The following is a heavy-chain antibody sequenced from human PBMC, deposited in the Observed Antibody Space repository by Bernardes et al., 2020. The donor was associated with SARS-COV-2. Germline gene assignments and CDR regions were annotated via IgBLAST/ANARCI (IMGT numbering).Heavy chain of an antibody. CDR2: ISGGGRTT. J-gene: IGHJ4*02. D-gene: IGHD3-3*01. CDR1: EFTFSSYA. CDR3: AKDPDAYTFWSTYYRPHYLDS. Sequence: GGSLRLSCAASEFTFSSYAMSWVRQAPGKGLEWVSTISGGGRTTYYADSVQGRFTISRDNSKNTLYLQMNSLRAEDTAIYYCAKDPDAYTFWSTYYRPHYLDSWGQGTPVTVSS. V-gene: IGHV3-23*01.